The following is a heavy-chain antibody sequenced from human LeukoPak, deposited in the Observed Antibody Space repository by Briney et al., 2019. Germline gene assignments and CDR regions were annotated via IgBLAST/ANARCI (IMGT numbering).Heavy chain of an antibody. CDR3: AGELLGKRPMGFDY. CDR2: TYYMSNWYN. D-gene: IGHD3-10*01. J-gene: IGHJ4*02. CDR1: GDSVSSNTAA. V-gene: IGHV6-1*01. Sequence: SQTLSLTCAISGDSVSSNTAAWNWIRQSPSRGLEWLGRTYYMSNWYNEYAASVKSRITINPDTSKNKFSLQLTSVTPEDTAVFNCAGELLGKRPMGFDYGGRGTLVTVS.